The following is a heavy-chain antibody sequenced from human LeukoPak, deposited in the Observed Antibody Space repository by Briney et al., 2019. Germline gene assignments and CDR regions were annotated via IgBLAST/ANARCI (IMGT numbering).Heavy chain of an antibody. Sequence: PGGSLRLSCAASGFTFNRYGMHWVRQAPGKGLEWVAVISYDGSNKYYADSVKGRFTISRDNSKNTLYLQMNSLRADDTAVYYCARGPVSSDYYNLYYFDYWGQGTLVTVSS. V-gene: IGHV3-30*03. CDR3: ARGPVSSDYYNLYYFDY. D-gene: IGHD3-22*01. CDR1: GFTFNRYG. J-gene: IGHJ4*02. CDR2: ISYDGSNK.